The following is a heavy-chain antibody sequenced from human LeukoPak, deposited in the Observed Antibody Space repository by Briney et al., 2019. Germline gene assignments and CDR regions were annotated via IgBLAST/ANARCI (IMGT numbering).Heavy chain of an antibody. CDR1: GGSVTGGTHS. V-gene: IGHV4-61*01. J-gene: IGHJ4*02. CDR2: IYYTGGT. D-gene: IGHD5-18*01. Sequence: PSETLSLTCTVSGGSVTGGTHSWSWIRQPPGKGLEWLGYIYYTGGTTYNPSLTSRVAISVETSKNQFSLKLSSVTAADTAEYYCARHKGGYSYGDIFDYWGQGTLVTVSS. CDR3: ARHKGGYSYGDIFDY.